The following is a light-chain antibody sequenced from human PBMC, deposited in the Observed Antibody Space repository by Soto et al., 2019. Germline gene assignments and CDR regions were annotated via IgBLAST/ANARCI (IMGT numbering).Light chain of an antibody. CDR2: GAF. CDR1: QSIRSNY. V-gene: IGKV3-20*01. J-gene: IGKJ1*01. Sequence: EIVLTQSPGTLSLSPGERATLSCRASQSIRSNYLAWYQQKPGQAPRFLIYGAFSRATGIPDRFSGSGSGTDFTLTISRLEPEDFAVYYCHQYGSSPPTFGQGTKVDIK. CDR3: HQYGSSPPT.